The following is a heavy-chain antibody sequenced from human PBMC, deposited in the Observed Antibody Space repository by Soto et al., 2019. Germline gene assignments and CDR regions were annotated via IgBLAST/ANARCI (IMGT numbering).Heavy chain of an antibody. CDR2: INPSGGST. Sequence: ASVKVSCKASGYTFTSYYMHWVRQAPGQGLEWMGIINPSGGSTSYAQKFQGRVTMTTDTSTSTAYMELSSLRSDDTAVYYCARDGYTVTNWFDPWGQGTLVTVSS. V-gene: IGHV1-46*01. CDR1: GYTFTSYY. CDR3: ARDGYTVTNWFDP. D-gene: IGHD4-17*01. J-gene: IGHJ5*02.